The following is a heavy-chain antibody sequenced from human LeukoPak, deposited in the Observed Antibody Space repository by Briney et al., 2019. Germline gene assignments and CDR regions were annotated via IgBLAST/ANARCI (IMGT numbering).Heavy chain of an antibody. J-gene: IGHJ4*02. V-gene: IGHV3-7*01. CDR3: ARLSALGYDFWSGYHGYYFDY. D-gene: IGHD3-3*01. CDR1: GFTFSSYW. Sequence: PGGSLRLSCAASGFTFSSYWMSWVRQAPGKGLEGVANIKQDGSEKYYVDSVKGRFTISRDNAKNSLYLQLNSLRAEDTAVYYCARLSALGYDFWSGYHGYYFDYWGQGTLVTVSS. CDR2: IKQDGSEK.